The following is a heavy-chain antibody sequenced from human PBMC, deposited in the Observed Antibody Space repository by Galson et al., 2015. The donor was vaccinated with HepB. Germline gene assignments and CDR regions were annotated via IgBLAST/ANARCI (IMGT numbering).Heavy chain of an antibody. CDR1: GGTFRNDA. CDR3: AREHFDSSAYYYFDY. D-gene: IGHD3-22*01. CDR2: IIPIFETA. V-gene: IGHV1-69*06. Sequence: SVKVSCKASGGTFRNDAISWVRQAPGQGLEWMGGIIPIFETANYAQKFQGRVTFTADKSTYTTYMELSSLRSEDTAVYYCAREHFDSSAYYYFDYWGQGTLVTVSS. J-gene: IGHJ4*02.